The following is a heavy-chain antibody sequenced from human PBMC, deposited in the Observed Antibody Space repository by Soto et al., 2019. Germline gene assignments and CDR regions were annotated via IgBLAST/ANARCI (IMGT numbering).Heavy chain of an antibody. V-gene: IGHV1-69*02. CDR1: GGTFSSYT. J-gene: IGHJ6*03. Sequence: QVQLVQSGAEVKKPGSSVKVSCKASGGTFSSYTISWVRQAPGQGLEWMGRIIPILGIANYAQKFQGRVTXXXXXXXXXXXXXXXXXXXXXXXXXXCARAATXAGGDYYYYMDVWGKGTTVTVSS. CDR2: IIPILGIA. CDR3: ARAATXAGGDYYYYMDV. D-gene: IGHD2-15*01.